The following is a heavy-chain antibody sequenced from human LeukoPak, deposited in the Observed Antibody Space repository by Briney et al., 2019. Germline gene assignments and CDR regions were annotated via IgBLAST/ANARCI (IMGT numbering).Heavy chain of an antibody. V-gene: IGHV4-38-2*02. D-gene: IGHD6-6*01. CDR3: AREGSSIFDY. CDR2: IYHSGST. Sequence: PSETLSLTCTVSGYSISSGYYWGWIWQPPGKGLEWIGSIYHSGSTYYNPSLKSRVTISVDTSKNQFSLKLSSVTAADTAVYYCAREGSSIFDYWGQGTLVTVSS. CDR1: GYSISSGYY. J-gene: IGHJ4*02.